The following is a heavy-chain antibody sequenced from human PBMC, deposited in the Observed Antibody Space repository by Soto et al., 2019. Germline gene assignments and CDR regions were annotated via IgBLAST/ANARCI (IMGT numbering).Heavy chain of an antibody. CDR1: GGTFSSYA. V-gene: IGHV1-69*13. CDR2: IIPIFGTA. CDR3: AREAAAATYPANWFDP. Sequence: GASVKVSCKASGGTFSSYAISWVRQAPGQGLEWMGGIIPIFGTANYAQKFQGRVTITADESTSTAYMELSSLRSEDTAVYYCAREAAAATYPANWFDPWSQGTLVTVSS. J-gene: IGHJ5*02. D-gene: IGHD6-13*01.